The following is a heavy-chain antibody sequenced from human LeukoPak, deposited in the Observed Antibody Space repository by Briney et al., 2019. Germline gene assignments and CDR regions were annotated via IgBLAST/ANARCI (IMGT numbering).Heavy chain of an antibody. CDR2: IIPIFGTA. CDR1: GGTFSSYA. J-gene: IGHJ4*02. CDR3: ARTVRINYYDSSGYFDY. D-gene: IGHD3-22*01. V-gene: IGHV1-69*13. Sequence: SVKVSCKASGGTFSSYAISWVRQAPGQGLEWMRGIIPIFGTANYAQKFQGRVTITADESTSTAYMELSSLRSEDTAVYYCARTVRINYYDSSGYFDYWGQGTLVTVSS.